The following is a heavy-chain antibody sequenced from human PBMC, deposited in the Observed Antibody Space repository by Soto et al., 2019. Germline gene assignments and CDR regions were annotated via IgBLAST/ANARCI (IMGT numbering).Heavy chain of an antibody. D-gene: IGHD2-15*01. CDR1: GFTFSSYG. CDR3: AKKTGYCSGGSCYEYFQH. CDR2: ISYDGSNK. V-gene: IGHV3-30*18. J-gene: IGHJ1*01. Sequence: QVQLVESGGGVVQPGRSLRLSCAASGFTFSSYGMHWVRQAPGKGLEWVAVISYDGSNKYYADSVKGRFTISRDNSKNTLYLQMNSLRAEDTAVYYCAKKTGYCSGGSCYEYFQHWCQGTLVTVSS.